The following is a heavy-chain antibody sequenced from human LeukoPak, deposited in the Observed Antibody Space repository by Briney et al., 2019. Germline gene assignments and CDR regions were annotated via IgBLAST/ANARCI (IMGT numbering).Heavy chain of an antibody. D-gene: IGHD3-22*01. CDR3: ARHYYDSSGYYAPFDY. V-gene: IGHV3-21*01. CDR2: ISSSSSYI. Sequence: GGSLRLSCAASGFTFSSYSMNWVRQAPGKGLEWVSSISSSSSYIYYADSVKGRFTISRDNAKNSLYLQMNSLRAEDTAVYYCARHYYDSSGYYAPFDYWGQGTLVTVSS. CDR1: GFTFSSYS. J-gene: IGHJ4*02.